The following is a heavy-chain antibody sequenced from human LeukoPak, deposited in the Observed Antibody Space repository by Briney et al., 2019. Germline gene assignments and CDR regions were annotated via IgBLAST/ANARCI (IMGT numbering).Heavy chain of an antibody. CDR1: GYTFASYG. CDR3: ARYGYYYYGMDV. D-gene: IGHD4-17*01. V-gene: IGHV1-18*01. CDR2: ISGYNGNT. Sequence: ASVNVSCTASGYTFASYGISWVRQAPGQGLEWMGWISGYNGNTNYAQKLQGRVTMTTDTSTSTAYMELRSLRSDDTAVYYCARYGYYYYGMDVWGQGTTVTVSS. J-gene: IGHJ6*02.